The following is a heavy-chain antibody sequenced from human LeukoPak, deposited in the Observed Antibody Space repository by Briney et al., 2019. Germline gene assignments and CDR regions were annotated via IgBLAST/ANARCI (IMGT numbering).Heavy chain of an antibody. J-gene: IGHJ4*02. Sequence: KPSETLSLTCTVSGGSISSSDYNWGWIRQPPGKGLEWIGSIYYSGSTYYNPSLKTRVTISVDTSKNQFSLRLSSVTAADTAVYYCAREWFGESTFDFWGLGTLVTVSS. D-gene: IGHD3-10*01. CDR1: GGSISSSDYN. V-gene: IGHV4-39*01. CDR3: AREWFGESTFDF. CDR2: IYYSGST.